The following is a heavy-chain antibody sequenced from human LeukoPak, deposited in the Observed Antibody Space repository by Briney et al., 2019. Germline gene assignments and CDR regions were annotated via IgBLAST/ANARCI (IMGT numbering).Heavy chain of an antibody. CDR2: INPNNGGT. CDR3: ARDRGDAKRLLEWLPGDY. CDR1: GYTFTSYG. D-gene: IGHD3-3*01. Sequence: ASVKVSCKASGYTFTSYGISWVRQAPGQSLEWMGRINPNNGGTNCAQNFQGRVTMTRDTSISTAYMELSRLRSDDTAVYYCARDRGDAKRLLEWLPGDYWGQGTLVTVSS. V-gene: IGHV1-2*02. J-gene: IGHJ4*02.